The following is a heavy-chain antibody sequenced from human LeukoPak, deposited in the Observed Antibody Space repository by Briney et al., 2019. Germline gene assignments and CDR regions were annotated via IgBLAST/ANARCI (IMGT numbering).Heavy chain of an antibody. CDR3: AKVKVAGNAKLFDP. CDR1: GFTFSSYA. J-gene: IGHJ5*02. V-gene: IGHV3-23*01. CDR2: ISGSGGST. Sequence: PGGSLRLSCAASGFTFSSYAMSWVRQAPGKGLEWVSAISGSGGSTYYADSVKGWFTISRDNSKNTLYLQMNSLRAEDTAVYYCAKVKVAGNAKLFDPWGQGTLVTVSS. D-gene: IGHD6-19*01.